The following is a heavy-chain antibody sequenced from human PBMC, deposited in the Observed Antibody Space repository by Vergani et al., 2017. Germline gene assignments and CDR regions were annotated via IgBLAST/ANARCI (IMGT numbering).Heavy chain of an antibody. CDR3: ARGDYDILTGYRY. CDR2: INHSGGHT. D-gene: IGHD3-9*01. V-gene: IGHV1-46*03. J-gene: IGHJ4*02. Sequence: QVQVVQSGAKVKKSGASVKVSCKTSGYTFSNYYMHWVRQAPGQGLEWMGIINHSGGHTNYAQKFQGRITMTRDTSTSTVYMVRSSVRSEDTAIYYCARGDYDILTGYRYWGQGTLVTVSA. CDR1: GYTFSNYY.